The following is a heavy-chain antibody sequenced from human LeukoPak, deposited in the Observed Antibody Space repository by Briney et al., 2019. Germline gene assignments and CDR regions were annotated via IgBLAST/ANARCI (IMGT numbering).Heavy chain of an antibody. V-gene: IGHV3-74*01. Sequence: GGSLRLSCAASGFTFSSYWMHWVRQVPGKGLVWVSRINIDGSITSYADSVKGRFTISRDNAKNTLYLQMNSLRAEDTAVYYCARDSPSVGATIDYWGQGTLVTVSS. D-gene: IGHD1-26*01. J-gene: IGHJ4*02. CDR1: GFTFSSYW. CDR2: INIDGSIT. CDR3: ARDSPSVGATIDY.